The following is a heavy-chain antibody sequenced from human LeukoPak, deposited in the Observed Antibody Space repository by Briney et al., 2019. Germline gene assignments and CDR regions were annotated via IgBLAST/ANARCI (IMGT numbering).Heavy chain of an antibody. J-gene: IGHJ6*03. CDR2: ISYSGST. CDR3: ARRGYDWRYYSYYMDV. CDR1: GGSIISSSYY. Sequence: TSSETLSLTCTVSGGSIISSSYYWGWIRQPPGKGLEWIGTISYSGSTYYNPSLKSRVTMSVDTSKNQFSLKLSSVTAADTAVYYCARRGYDWRYYSYYMDVWGKGTTVTVSS. V-gene: IGHV4-39*01. D-gene: IGHD5-12*01.